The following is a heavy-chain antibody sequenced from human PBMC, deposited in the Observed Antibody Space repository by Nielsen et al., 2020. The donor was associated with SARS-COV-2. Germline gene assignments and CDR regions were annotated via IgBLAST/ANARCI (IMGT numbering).Heavy chain of an antibody. V-gene: IGHV1-18*01. D-gene: IGHD3-3*01. CDR3: ATSYDFWTSGDY. CDR2: ISAYNGNT. Sequence: NFSCTASAYTSTSYDINWVRQAPGQGLEWMGWISAYNGNTNYAQKFQGRVTMTEDTSTDTAYMELSSLRSEDTAVYYCATSYDFWTSGDYWGQGTLVTVSS. CDR1: AYTSTSYD. J-gene: IGHJ4*02.